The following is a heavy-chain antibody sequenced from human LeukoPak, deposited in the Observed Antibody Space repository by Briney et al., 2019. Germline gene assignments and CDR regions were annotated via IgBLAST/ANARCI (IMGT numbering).Heavy chain of an antibody. Sequence: GGSLRLSCAASGFTFSSYGMHWVRQAPGKGLEWVAFIRYDGSNKYYADSVKGRFTISRDNSKNTLYLQMNSLRAEDTAVYYCARDLAAALNYYGMDVWGQGTTVTVSS. J-gene: IGHJ6*02. CDR1: GFTFSSYG. V-gene: IGHV3-30*02. D-gene: IGHD6-13*01. CDR2: IRYDGSNK. CDR3: ARDLAAALNYYGMDV.